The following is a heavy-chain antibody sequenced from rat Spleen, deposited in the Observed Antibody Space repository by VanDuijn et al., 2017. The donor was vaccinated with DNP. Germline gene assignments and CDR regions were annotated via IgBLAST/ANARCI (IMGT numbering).Heavy chain of an antibody. Sequence: EVQLVESGGDLVQPGRSLKLSCVASRFTFNSYWMAWIRQVPGKGLEWVASVTSSGGSTYYPDSVKGRFIISRDNARNTLYLQMSSLRSEDTATYYCTRDLNHGYNYAFDYWGQGVMVTVSS. D-gene: IGHD1-4*01. CDR3: TRDLNHGYNYAFDY. CDR2: VTSSGGST. V-gene: IGHV5-31*01. CDR1: RFTFNSYW. J-gene: IGHJ2*01.